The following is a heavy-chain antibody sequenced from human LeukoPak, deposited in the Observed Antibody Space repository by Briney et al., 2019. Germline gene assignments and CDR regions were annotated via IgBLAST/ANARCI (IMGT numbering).Heavy chain of an antibody. D-gene: IGHD3-22*01. CDR2: INPSGGST. Sequence: ASVKVSCKASGYTFTSYYMHWVRQAPGQGLEWMGIINPSGGSTSYAQKFQGRVTMTRDMSTSTVYMELSSLRSEDTAVYYCARDQYYYDSSGSTYFDYWGQGTLVTVSS. CDR1: GYTFTSYY. J-gene: IGHJ4*02. CDR3: ARDQYYYDSSGSTYFDY. V-gene: IGHV1-46*01.